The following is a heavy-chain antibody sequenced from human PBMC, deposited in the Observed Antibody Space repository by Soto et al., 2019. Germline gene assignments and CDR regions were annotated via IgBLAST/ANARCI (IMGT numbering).Heavy chain of an antibody. J-gene: IGHJ4*02. D-gene: IGHD3-16*01. V-gene: IGHV3-23*01. CDR1: GFTFSNYA. CDR2: ISGSGDST. CDR3: ARRGRGSYYDY. Sequence: EVQLLESGGGLVQPGGSLRLSCAASGFTFSNYAMNWVRQAPGKGLEWVSVISGSGDSTYYADSVKGRFTISRDNSKNTLYLQMNGLRAEDTSIYYCARRGRGSYYDYWGQGTLVTVSS.